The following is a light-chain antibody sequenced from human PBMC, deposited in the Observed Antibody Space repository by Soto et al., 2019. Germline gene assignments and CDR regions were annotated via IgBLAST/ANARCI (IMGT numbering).Light chain of an antibody. CDR2: GAS. CDR3: QQYNTWRT. J-gene: IGKJ1*01. CDR1: QSVSSN. Sequence: EILITQSPATLSVSPGESATLTCRASQSVSSNLAWYQQPPGQAPRLLIYGASTRATGIPARFSGSGSGTEFTLTIRSLQSEDFAVYYCQQYNTWRTFGQGTKVDI. V-gene: IGKV3-15*01.